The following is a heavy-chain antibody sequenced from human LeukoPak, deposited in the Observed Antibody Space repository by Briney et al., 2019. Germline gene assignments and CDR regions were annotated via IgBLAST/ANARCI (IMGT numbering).Heavy chain of an antibody. Sequence: SETLSLTCTVSGGSISSYYWSWIRQPPGKGLEWIGYIYYSGSTSYNPSLKSRVTISVDTSKNQFSLKLSSVTAADTAVYYCAGYKVTAMAKGPFDYWGQGTLDTVSS. J-gene: IGHJ4*02. V-gene: IGHV4-59*01. CDR1: GGSISSYY. CDR2: IYYSGST. CDR3: AGYKVTAMAKGPFDY. D-gene: IGHD5-18*01.